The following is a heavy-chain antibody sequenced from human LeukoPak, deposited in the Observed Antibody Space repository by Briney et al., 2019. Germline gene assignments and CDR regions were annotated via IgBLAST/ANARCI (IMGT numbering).Heavy chain of an antibody. V-gene: IGHV4-39*01. CDR2: IYFSGST. J-gene: IGHJ4*02. CDR3: ARHRSYQLLWDRHCDSGSCYSSHPDS. D-gene: IGHD2-15*01. CDR1: GGSISSSNYY. Sequence: SETLSLTCTVSGGSISSSNYYWGWIRQPPGKGLEWIGSIYFSGSTYYNPALQSRVTISVDTSKNQFSLKLTSVTAADTAVYYCARHRSYQLLWDRHCDSGSCYSSHPDSWGQGTLVSVSS.